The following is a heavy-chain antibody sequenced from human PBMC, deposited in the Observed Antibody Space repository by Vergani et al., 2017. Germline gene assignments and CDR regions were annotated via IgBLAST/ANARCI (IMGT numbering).Heavy chain of an antibody. V-gene: IGHV3-23*01. CDR1: GFTFNHYA. CDR2: ISGSGGST. Sequence: EVHLLESGGGLVQSGGSLRLSCAASGFTFNHYAMNWVRQAPGKGLEWVSGISGSGGSTYYAGSVKGRFTISRDSSKNTLYLQMNSLSAGDTAVYYCAGPQGTSAYYYGGFDYWGQGILVTVSS. CDR3: AGPQGTSAYYYGGFDY. D-gene: IGHD3-22*01. J-gene: IGHJ4*02.